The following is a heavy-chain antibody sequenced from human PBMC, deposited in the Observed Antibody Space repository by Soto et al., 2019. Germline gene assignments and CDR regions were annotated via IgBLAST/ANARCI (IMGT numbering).Heavy chain of an antibody. J-gene: IGHJ3*01. Sequence: EVQLVESGGGLVQPGGSLRLSCEASGFTFSSKWMTWVRQVSGKGLEWVANINQDATQKYYVDSVKGRFTISRDNAKTSLYLQMNSLRVEDTAVYYGARANEIDVWGQGIMVTVSS. CDR1: GFTFSSKW. V-gene: IGHV3-7*01. CDR2: INQDATQK. CDR3: ARANEIDV.